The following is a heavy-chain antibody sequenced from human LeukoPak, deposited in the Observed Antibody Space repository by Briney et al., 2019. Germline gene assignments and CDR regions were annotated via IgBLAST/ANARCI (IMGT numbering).Heavy chain of an antibody. D-gene: IGHD2-2*02. CDR1: GFTFSSYS. J-gene: IGHJ4*02. V-gene: IGHV3-21*01. Sequence: GGSLRLSCAASGFTFSSYSMNWVRQALGKGLEWVSSISSSSSYIYYADSVKGRFTISRDNAKNSLYLQMNSLRAEDTAVYYCARSVRCSSTSCYTGILGYWGQGTLVTVSS. CDR3: ARSVRCSSTSCYTGILGY. CDR2: ISSSSSYI.